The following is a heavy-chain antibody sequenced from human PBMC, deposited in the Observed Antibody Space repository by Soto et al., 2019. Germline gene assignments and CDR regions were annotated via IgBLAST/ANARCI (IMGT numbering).Heavy chain of an antibody. CDR1: GGSISSRTFW. J-gene: IGHJ4*02. V-gene: IGHV4-39*01. D-gene: IGHD4-4*01. CDR2: MYYSGSS. CDR3: ARHPRDDYNYGGSGIFDY. Sequence: QLQLQESGPGLVKPSETLSLTCSVSGGSISSRTFWWAWIRQPPEKGLEWIGDMYYSGSSYSSPSRKSRFTLSVNTSKNQLSLKLNSVTAADTAVYYCARHPRDDYNYGGSGIFDYWGQGTLVTVSS.